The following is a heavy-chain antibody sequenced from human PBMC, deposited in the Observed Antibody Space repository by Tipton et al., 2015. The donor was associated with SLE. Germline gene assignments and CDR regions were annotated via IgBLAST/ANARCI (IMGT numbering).Heavy chain of an antibody. CDR2: IYYSGNT. D-gene: IGHD5-18*01. J-gene: IGHJ2*01. V-gene: IGHV4-39*07. CDR3: ARTAGRSVKLWYFDL. CDR1: GGSISSSSYY. Sequence: TLSLTCTVSGGSISSSSYYWGWIRQPPGKGLEWIGSIYYSGNTYYNPSLKSRVTMSIDTSKNQFSLKLSSVTDVDTAVYYCARTAGRSVKLWYFDLWGRGTLVTVSS.